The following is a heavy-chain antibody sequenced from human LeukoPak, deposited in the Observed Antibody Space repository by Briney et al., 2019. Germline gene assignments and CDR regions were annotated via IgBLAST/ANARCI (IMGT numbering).Heavy chain of an antibody. CDR1: GGSIRSSSYY. CDR3: ARVEGATPLLNAFDI. CDR2: IYYSGST. J-gene: IGHJ3*02. Sequence: SETLSLTCSVSGGSIRSSSYYWGWIRQPPGKGLEWIGSIYYSGSTYYNPSLKSRVTISVDTSKNQFSLKLSSVTAADTAVYYCARVEGATPLLNAFDIWGQGTMVTVSS. D-gene: IGHD1-26*01. V-gene: IGHV4-39*07.